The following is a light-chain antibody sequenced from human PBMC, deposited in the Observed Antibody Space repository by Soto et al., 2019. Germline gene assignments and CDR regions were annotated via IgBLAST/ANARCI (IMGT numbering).Light chain of an antibody. J-gene: IGKJ2*01. V-gene: IGKV3-15*01. CDR3: QQTYMVPYT. CDR1: QSVSTN. Sequence: EIVMTQSPGTLSVSPGERATLSCRASQSVSTNLAWYQQKPGQAPRLLIYRASTRATGIPARFSGSGSGTEFTLTISSLQPEDFATYYCQQTYMVPYTFGQGTKVDIK. CDR2: RAS.